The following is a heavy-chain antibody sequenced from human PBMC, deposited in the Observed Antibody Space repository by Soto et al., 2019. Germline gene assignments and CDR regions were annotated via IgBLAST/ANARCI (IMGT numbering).Heavy chain of an antibody. V-gene: IGHV3-21*01. CDR3: ARDGLQLLQLFGELFDWYFDR. D-gene: IGHD3-10*01. CDR1: GFTFSSHS. CDR2: ISSSSNYI. Sequence: EVQLVESGGGLVRPGGSLRLSCVASGFTFSSHSMNWVRQAPGKGLEWVSSISSSSNYIYYADSVRGRFTISRDNAKKSLYLQMSSLRAEDTAVYYCARDGLQLLQLFGELFDWYFDRWGRGTLVTVSS. J-gene: IGHJ2*01.